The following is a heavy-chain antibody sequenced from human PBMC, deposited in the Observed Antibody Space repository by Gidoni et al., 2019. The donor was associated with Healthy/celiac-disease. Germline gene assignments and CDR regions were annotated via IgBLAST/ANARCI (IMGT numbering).Heavy chain of an antibody. CDR1: GFTFSSDE. CDR2: ISSSGSTI. V-gene: IGHV3-48*03. Sequence: EVQLVESGGGLVQPGGSLRLCGGGAGFTFSSDEMNWVRQAPGKGLEWVSYISSSGSTIYYADSVKGRFTISRDNAKNSLYLQMNSLRAEDTAVYYCARCGPHYFDYWGQGTLVTVSS. CDR3: ARCGPHYFDY. J-gene: IGHJ4*02. D-gene: IGHD2-21*01.